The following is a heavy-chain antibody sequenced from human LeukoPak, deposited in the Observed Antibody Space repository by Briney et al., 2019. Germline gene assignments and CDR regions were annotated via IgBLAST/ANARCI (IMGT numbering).Heavy chain of an antibody. CDR2: INHSGST. Sequence: SETLSLTCAVYGGSFSGYYWSWIRQPPGKGLEWIGEINHSGSTSYNPSLKSRVTISVDTSKNQFSLKLNSVTAADTAVYYCASRRILWFGELSPIDYWGQGTLVTVSS. J-gene: IGHJ4*02. CDR3: ASRRILWFGELSPIDY. D-gene: IGHD3-10*01. V-gene: IGHV4-34*01. CDR1: GGSFSGYY.